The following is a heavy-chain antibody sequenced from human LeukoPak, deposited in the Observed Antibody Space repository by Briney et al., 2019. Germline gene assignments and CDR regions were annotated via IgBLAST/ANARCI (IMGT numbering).Heavy chain of an antibody. J-gene: IGHJ3*02. Sequence: GGSLRLSCTASKFNLGQYWMHWVRQVPGKGLVWVSRIGSGGRTKNYADSVRGRFTISRDNARNTLYLQMNSLRAEDAAVYYCAREKWDEDAFDMWGQGTMVTVSS. V-gene: IGHV3-74*01. CDR1: KFNLGQYW. CDR2: IGSGGRTK. CDR3: AREKWDEDAFDM. D-gene: IGHD1-26*01.